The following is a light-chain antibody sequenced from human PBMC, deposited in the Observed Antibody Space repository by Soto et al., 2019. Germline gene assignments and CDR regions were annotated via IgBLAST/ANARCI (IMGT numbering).Light chain of an antibody. J-gene: IGKJ2*01. CDR1: QSISSY. V-gene: IGKV1-39*01. CDR3: QQSYSTPRT. Sequence: DIQMTQSPSSLSASVGDRVTITCRASQSISSYLNWYQQKQGKAPKLLIYAASSLQRGVPSRFRGSGSGTDFTLTISSLQPEDFATYYCQQSYSTPRTFGQGTQLEFK. CDR2: AAS.